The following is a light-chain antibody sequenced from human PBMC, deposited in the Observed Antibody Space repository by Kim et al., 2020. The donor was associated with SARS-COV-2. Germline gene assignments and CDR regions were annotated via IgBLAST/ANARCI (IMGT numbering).Light chain of an antibody. CDR1: QTISSSY. J-gene: IGKJ1*01. V-gene: IGKV3-20*01. CDR3: QQFVTSPWT. Sequence: LSPGERATLSCRASQTISSSYLAWYQQKPGQAPKLLIYGASNRATDIPNRFSGSGSGTDFALTIRRLEPEDVAVYYCQQFVTSPWTFGQGTKVEI. CDR2: GAS.